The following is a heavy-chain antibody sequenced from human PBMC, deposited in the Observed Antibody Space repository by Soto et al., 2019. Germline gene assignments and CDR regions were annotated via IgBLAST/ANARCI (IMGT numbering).Heavy chain of an antibody. D-gene: IGHD2-21*01. CDR2: TYFRSKWFN. CDR3: ARAWMNAILSWFDP. Sequence: PSQTLSLTCAISGDSVSSNSAAWNWIRQSPSRGLEWLGRTYFRSKWFNDYALSVKSRITIRPDTSKNQFSLQLNSVTPEDTAVYYWARAWMNAILSWFDPWGQGTLVTVSS. V-gene: IGHV6-1*01. CDR1: GDSVSSNSAA. J-gene: IGHJ5*02.